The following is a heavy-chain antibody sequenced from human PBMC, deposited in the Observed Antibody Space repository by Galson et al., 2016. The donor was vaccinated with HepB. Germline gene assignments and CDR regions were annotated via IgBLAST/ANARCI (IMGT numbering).Heavy chain of an antibody. CDR2: MYYSGST. CDR3: ATYIEGAGGTGS. CDR1: GGSVSSGPYY. V-gene: IGHV4-61*01. D-gene: IGHD3-16*01. Sequence: ETLSLTCTVSGGSVSSGPYYWSWIRQPPGKGLEWIGFMYYSGSTNYNPSLKSRVTISLDTSKNQFSLKLTSVTAADTAIYFCATYIEGAGGTGSWGQGTLVFVSS. J-gene: IGHJ5*02.